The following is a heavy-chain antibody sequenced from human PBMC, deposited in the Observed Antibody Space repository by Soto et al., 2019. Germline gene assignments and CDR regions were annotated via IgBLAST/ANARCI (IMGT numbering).Heavy chain of an antibody. V-gene: IGHV4-31*03. J-gene: IGHJ3*02. CDR1: NDSITSGRYY. CDR2: IYSSGNP. Sequence: QVQLQESGPGLVKPSQTLSPTCTVSNDSITSGRYYWSWIRQVPGKGLEWIGYIYSSGNPYYNQSLRCRISISLDATNNQFALTGLSVNVAVAAIYVCARGRLTSHHAFYTWGQGKRVTFSS. CDR3: ARGRLTSHHAFYT.